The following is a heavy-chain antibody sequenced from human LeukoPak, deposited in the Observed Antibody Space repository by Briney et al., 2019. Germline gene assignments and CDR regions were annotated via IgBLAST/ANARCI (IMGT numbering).Heavy chain of an antibody. CDR1: GYSLTNYG. Sequence: GASVKVSCKASGYSLTNYGFSWVRQAPGQGLEWMGWISGYNGNTNYAQNLQGRVTMTTDTSTNTAYMELRSLRSDDTAVYYCARGNILTAYPYWGQGTLVTVSS. CDR2: ISGYNGNT. J-gene: IGHJ4*02. CDR3: ARGNILTAYPY. D-gene: IGHD3-9*01. V-gene: IGHV1-18*01.